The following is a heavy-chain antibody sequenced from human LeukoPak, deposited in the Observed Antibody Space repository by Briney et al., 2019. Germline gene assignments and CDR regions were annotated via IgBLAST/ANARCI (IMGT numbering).Heavy chain of an antibody. D-gene: IGHD2-15*01. J-gene: IGHJ5*02. V-gene: IGHV3-21*05. CDR3: ARGPTNLVTAASGWFDP. CDR2: ISSSSYI. CDR1: GFTFSTYS. Sequence: GGSLRLSCAASGFTFSTYSMNWVRQTPGKGLEWVSYISSSSYIYYADSVKGRFTISRDNAKNSLYLQMNSLRAEDTAVYYCARGPTNLVTAASGWFDPWGQGTLVTVSS.